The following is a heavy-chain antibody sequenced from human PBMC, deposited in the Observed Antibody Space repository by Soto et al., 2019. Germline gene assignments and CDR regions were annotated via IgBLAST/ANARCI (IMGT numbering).Heavy chain of an antibody. Sequence: ASVKVSCKASGYTFTSYGISWVRQAPGQGLEWMGWISAYNGNTNYAQKLQGRVTMTTDTSTSTAYMELRSLRSDDTAVYYCARDSSGWYHTGFDPWGQGTLVTVSS. CDR2: ISAYNGNT. D-gene: IGHD6-19*01. CDR1: GYTFTSYG. V-gene: IGHV1-18*01. J-gene: IGHJ5*02. CDR3: ARDSSGWYHTGFDP.